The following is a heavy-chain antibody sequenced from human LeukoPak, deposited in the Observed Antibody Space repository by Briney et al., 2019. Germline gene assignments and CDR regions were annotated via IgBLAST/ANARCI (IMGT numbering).Heavy chain of an antibody. CDR3: ARGAVGHWFDP. J-gene: IGHJ5*02. Sequence: SETLSLTCTVSGGSISSHYWSWIRQPPGKGLEWIGYIYYSGSTNYNPSLKSRVTISVDTSKNQFSLKLSSVTAADTAVNYCARGAVGHWFDPWGQGTLVTVSS. CDR1: GGSISSHY. V-gene: IGHV4-59*11. CDR2: IYYSGST. D-gene: IGHD6-19*01.